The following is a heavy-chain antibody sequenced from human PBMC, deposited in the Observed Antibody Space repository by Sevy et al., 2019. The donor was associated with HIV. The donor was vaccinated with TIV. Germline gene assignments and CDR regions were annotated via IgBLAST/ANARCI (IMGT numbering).Heavy chain of an antibody. CDR3: AKEVD. CDR1: GFTFSTHW. CDR2: IKEDGSEK. V-gene: IGHV3-7*03. J-gene: IGHJ4*02. Sequence: GGSLRLSCAASGFTFSTHWMSWVRQAPGKGLEWVANIKEDGSEKYYVDSVKGRFTMSRDNAKNSLFLQMNSLRAEDTAVYYCAKEVDWGQGTLVTVSS.